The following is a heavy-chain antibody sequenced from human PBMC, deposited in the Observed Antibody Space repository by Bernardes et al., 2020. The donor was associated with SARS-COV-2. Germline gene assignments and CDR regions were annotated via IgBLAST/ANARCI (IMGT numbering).Heavy chain of an antibody. CDR3: VKDFTGYYDSSGYYPGALDI. J-gene: IGHJ3*02. CDR2: ISWNSGKV. Sequence: FLSLSCAASGFTIDDYSMHWVRPAPGKGLEWVSGISWNSGKVDYVASVKGRFTISRDNARNSLFLQMNRLRPEDTALYYCVKDFTGYYDSSGYYPGALDIWGYGTVVTVSS. V-gene: IGHV3-9*01. CDR1: GFTIDDYS. D-gene: IGHD3-22*01.